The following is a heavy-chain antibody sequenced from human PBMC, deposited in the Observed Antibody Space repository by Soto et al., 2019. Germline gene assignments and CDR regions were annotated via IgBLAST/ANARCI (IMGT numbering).Heavy chain of an antibody. CDR3: AKSSGITFGGVIVDY. CDR2: ISGSGGST. V-gene: IGHV3-23*01. J-gene: IGHJ4*02. CDR1: GFTFSSYA. D-gene: IGHD3-16*02. Sequence: GGSLRLSCAASGFTFSSYAMSWVRQAPGKGLEWVSAISGSGGSTYYADSVKGRFTISRDNSKNTLYLQMNSLRAEDTALYSCAKSSGITFGGVIVDYWGQGTLVTVSS.